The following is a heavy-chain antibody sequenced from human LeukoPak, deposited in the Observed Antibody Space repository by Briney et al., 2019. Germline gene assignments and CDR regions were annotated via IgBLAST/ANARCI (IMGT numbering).Heavy chain of an antibody. D-gene: IGHD3-22*01. Sequence: GGSLRLSCAASGFTFSSYAMGWVRQAPGKGLEWVSAISGNGDTYYADSVKGRFTISRDNSKNTLYLQMNSLRAEDTAVYYCAKNYYDSSGYYYYYMDVWGKGTTVTVSS. CDR1: GFTFSSYA. CDR2: ISGNGDT. J-gene: IGHJ6*03. CDR3: AKNYYDSSGYYYYYMDV. V-gene: IGHV3-23*01.